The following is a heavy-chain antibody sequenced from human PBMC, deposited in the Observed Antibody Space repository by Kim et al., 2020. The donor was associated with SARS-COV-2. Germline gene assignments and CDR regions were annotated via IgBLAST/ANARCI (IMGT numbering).Heavy chain of an antibody. D-gene: IGHD2-15*01. CDR2: ISGSGGST. J-gene: IGHJ4*02. CDR3: AKRSGYCSGGSCYFDY. V-gene: IGHV3-23*01. CDR1: GFTFSSYA. Sequence: GGSLRLSCAASGFTFSSYAMSWVRQAPGKGLEWLSAISGSGGSTYYADSVKGRFTISRDNSKNTLYLQMNSLRAEDTAVYYCAKRSGYCSGGSCYFDYWGQGTLVTVSS.